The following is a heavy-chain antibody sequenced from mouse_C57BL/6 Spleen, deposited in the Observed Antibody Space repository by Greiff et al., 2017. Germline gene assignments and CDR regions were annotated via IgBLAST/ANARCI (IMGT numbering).Heavy chain of an antibody. V-gene: IGHV5-17*01. CDR2: ISSGSSTI. D-gene: IGHD2-2*01. Sequence: EVQRVESGGGLVKPGGSLKLSCAASGFTFSDYGMHWVRQAPEKGLVWVAYISSGSSTIYYADTVKGRFTISSDNSKNTLFLQMTSLRSEDTAMYYCARSGSTMVTIAMDDWGQGTSVPVSS. CDR1: GFTFSDYG. CDR3: ARSGSTMVTIAMDD. J-gene: IGHJ4*01.